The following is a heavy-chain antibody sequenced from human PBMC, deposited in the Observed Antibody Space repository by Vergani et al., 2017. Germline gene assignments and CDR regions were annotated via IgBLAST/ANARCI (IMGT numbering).Heavy chain of an antibody. V-gene: IGHV3-30*02. CDR1: GFTFSSYG. Sequence: QVQLVESGGGVVQPGGSLRLSCAASGFTFSSYGMHWVRQAPGKGLEWVAFIRYDGSNKYYADSVKGRFTISRDNSKNTLYLQMNSLRVEDTAVYYCAKEGHSSGRYLRKDYYEYGMDVWGQGTTVTVSS. D-gene: IGHD6-19*01. CDR2: IRYDGSNK. J-gene: IGHJ6*02. CDR3: AKEGHSSGRYLRKDYYEYGMDV.